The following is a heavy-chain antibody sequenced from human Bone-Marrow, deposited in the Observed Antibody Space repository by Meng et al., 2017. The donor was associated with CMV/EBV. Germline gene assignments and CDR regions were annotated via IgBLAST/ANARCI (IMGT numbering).Heavy chain of an antibody. D-gene: IGHD3-22*01. Sequence: GESLKISCAASGFTFSSYAMSWVRQAPGKGLEWVAVISYDGSNKYYADSVKGRFTISRDNSKNTLYLQMNSLRAEDTAVYYCASLSEGYYYDSSGLASRFYWGQGTLVTVSS. J-gene: IGHJ4*02. CDR2: ISYDGSNK. CDR3: ASLSEGYYYDSSGLASRFY. V-gene: IGHV3-30*04. CDR1: GFTFSSYA.